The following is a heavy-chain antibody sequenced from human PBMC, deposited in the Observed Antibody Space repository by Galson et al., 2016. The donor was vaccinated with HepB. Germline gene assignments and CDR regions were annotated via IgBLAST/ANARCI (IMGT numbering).Heavy chain of an antibody. D-gene: IGHD6-19*01. CDR1: GFTFSSYA. J-gene: IGHJ5*02. CDR2: ISGSGGST. V-gene: IGHV3-23*01. CDR3: AKDPLAQLPYSSGWYNWFDP. Sequence: SLRLSCAVSGFTFSSYAMSWVRQAPGKGLEWVSAISGSGGSTYYADSVKGRFTISRDSSKITLYLQMNSLRAEDPAIYYCAKDPLAQLPYSSGWYNWFDPWGQGTLVTVSS.